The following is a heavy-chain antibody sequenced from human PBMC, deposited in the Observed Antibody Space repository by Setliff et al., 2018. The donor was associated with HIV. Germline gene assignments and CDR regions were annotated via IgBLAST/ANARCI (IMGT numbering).Heavy chain of an antibody. CDR2: IPSSETDT. D-gene: IGHD7-27*01. CDR1: GFSLINYG. Sequence: GGSLRLSCEASGFSLINYGMGWVRQAPGRGLEGVSYIPSSETDTYYADSVKGRFSMSRDSANNSLYLQMTRLRVEDSAVYYCAIDKSGPGDQVEYWGQGTQVTVSS. J-gene: IGHJ4*02. V-gene: IGHV3-48*03. CDR3: AIDKSGPGDQVEY.